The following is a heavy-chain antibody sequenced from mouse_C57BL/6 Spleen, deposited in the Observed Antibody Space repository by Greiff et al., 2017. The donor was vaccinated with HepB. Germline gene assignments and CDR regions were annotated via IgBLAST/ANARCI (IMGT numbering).Heavy chain of an antibody. CDR2: IDPSDSYT. CDR3: ARTGSLGWFSY. V-gene: IGHV1-50*01. Sequence: QVQLQQPGAELVKPGASVKLSCKASGYTFTSYWMQWVKQRPGQGLEWIGEIDPSDSYTNYNQKFKGKATLTVDTSSSTAYMQLSSLTSEDSAVYYRARTGSLGWFSYWGQGTLVTVSA. CDR1: GYTFTSYW. J-gene: IGHJ3*01. D-gene: IGHD4-1*01.